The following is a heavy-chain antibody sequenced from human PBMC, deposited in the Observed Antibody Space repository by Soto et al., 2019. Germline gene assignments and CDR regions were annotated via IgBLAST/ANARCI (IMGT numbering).Heavy chain of an antibody. D-gene: IGHD3-10*01. CDR2: IYYGGTS. Sequence: SETLSLTCTVSGGSISNTSYYWGWVRQPPGKGLEWIGHIYYGGTSYSNPSLKSRVTISVDTSKNQFSLKLSSVTAADTAVFYCARGRGDGYNQDWYLDLWGRGTLVTVSS. CDR3: ARGRGDGYNQDWYLDL. J-gene: IGHJ2*01. CDR1: GGSISNTSYY. V-gene: IGHV4-39*07.